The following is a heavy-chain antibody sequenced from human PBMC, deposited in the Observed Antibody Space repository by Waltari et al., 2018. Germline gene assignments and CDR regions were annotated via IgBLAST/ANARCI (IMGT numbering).Heavy chain of an antibody. J-gene: IGHJ3*02. Sequence: QVQLQESGPGLVKPSETLSLTCTVSGGSISSYYWSWIRQPPGKGLEWIGYIYYSGSTNYNPSLKSRVTISVDTSKNQFSLKLSSVTAADTAVYYCARDLDDGITGTTSAFDIWGQGTMVTVSS. CDR3: ARDLDDGITGTTSAFDI. CDR1: GGSISSYY. CDR2: IYYSGST. V-gene: IGHV4-59*01. D-gene: IGHD1-20*01.